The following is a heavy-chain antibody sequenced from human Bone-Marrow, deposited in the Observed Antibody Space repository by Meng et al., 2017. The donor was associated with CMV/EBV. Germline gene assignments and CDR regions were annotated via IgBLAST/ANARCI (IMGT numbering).Heavy chain of an antibody. Sequence: SVKVSCKASGGTFSSYAISWVRQAPGQGLEWMGGIIPILGIANYAQKFQGRVTITADKSTSTAYMELSSLRSEDTAVYYCARDHRELWFGELGNWFDPWGQGTLVTVSS. CDR1: GGTFSSYA. CDR2: IIPILGIA. D-gene: IGHD3-10*01. J-gene: IGHJ5*02. CDR3: ARDHRELWFGELGNWFDP. V-gene: IGHV1-69*10.